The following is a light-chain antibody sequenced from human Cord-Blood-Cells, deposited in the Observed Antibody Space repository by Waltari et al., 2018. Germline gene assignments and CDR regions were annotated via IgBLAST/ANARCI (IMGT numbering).Light chain of an antibody. J-gene: IGLJ3*02. CDR2: RNK. V-gene: IGLV1-47*01. CDR1: SSNIGSNY. Sequence: QSVLTQPPSASGTPGQRVTISCSGSSSNIGSNYVYCYQQLPGTAPKLLIYRNKQRPSGAPDRFTGSKSGTAASLAIRGLRSEDEADYYCAAWDDSLSGWVFGGGTKLTVL. CDR3: AAWDDSLSGWV.